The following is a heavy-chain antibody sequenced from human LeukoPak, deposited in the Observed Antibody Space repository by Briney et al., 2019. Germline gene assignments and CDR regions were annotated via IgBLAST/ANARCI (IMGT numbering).Heavy chain of an antibody. CDR2: ITYDGYYK. V-gene: IGHV3-30*03. CDR1: GFTFSTCG. Sequence: GGSLRLSCAASGFTFSTCGMHWVRQAPGKGLEWVALITYDGYYKYYSDSVKGRFTISSDTSKNTLSLQMNSLRAEDTAVYYCARDLSPVVRASPMGYWGQGTLVTVSS. D-gene: IGHD3-10*01. CDR3: ARDLSPVVRASPMGY. J-gene: IGHJ4*02.